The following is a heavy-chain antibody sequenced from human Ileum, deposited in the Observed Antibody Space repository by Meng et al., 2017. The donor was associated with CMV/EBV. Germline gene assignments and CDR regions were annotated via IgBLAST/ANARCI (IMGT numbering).Heavy chain of an antibody. D-gene: IGHD1-1*01. CDR1: GFTVSSNY. CDR3: ARTATGTTGDYYGMDV. J-gene: IGHJ6*02. V-gene: IGHV3-66*02. Sequence: GGSLRLSCAASGFTVSSNYMSWVRQAPGKGLEWVSVIYGGSSTNYADSVKGRFTISRDNSKNTLYLQMNSLRAEDTAVYYCARTATGTTGDYYGMDVWGQGTMVNVSS. CDR2: IYGGSST.